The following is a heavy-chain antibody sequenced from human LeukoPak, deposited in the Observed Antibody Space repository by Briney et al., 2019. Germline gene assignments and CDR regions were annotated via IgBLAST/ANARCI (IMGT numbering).Heavy chain of an antibody. V-gene: IGHV4-59*08. D-gene: IGHD3-22*01. Sequence: KPSETLSLTCTVSGGSISSYYWSWIRQPPGKGLEWIGYIYYSGSTNYNPSLKSRVTISVDTSKNQFSLKLSSVTAADTAVYFCARRIISGYTDYWGQGTLVTVSS. CDR1: GGSISSYY. CDR2: IYYSGST. J-gene: IGHJ4*02. CDR3: ARRIISGYTDY.